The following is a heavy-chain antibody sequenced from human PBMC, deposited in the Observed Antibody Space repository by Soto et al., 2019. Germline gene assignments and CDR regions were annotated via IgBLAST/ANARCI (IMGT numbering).Heavy chain of an antibody. D-gene: IGHD6-13*01. V-gene: IGHV1-69*01. CDR1: GGTFSTYP. CDR2: IIPLFGKT. CDR3: ARGATHGSSWYFWFTP. Sequence: QVQLVQSGAEVRMPGSSVKVSCKASGGTFSTYPINWVRQAPGQGLEWMGGIIPLFGKTNYAQKFKGRVTTTADESRSTAYMELSSLRAEDAAVYYCARGATHGSSWYFWFTPWGQGTLVTVSS. J-gene: IGHJ5*02.